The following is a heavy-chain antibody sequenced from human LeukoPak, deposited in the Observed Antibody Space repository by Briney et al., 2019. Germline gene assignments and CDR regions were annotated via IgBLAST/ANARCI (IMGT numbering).Heavy chain of an antibody. CDR3: AKDICSSTGCHEFDY. J-gene: IGHJ4*02. V-gene: IGHV1-24*01. CDR1: GYTLTELS. D-gene: IGHD2-2*01. CDR2: SDPEDGET. Sequence: ASVKVSCKVSGYTLTELSMHWVRQAPGKGLEWMGGSDPEDGETIYAQKFQGRVTMTEDTPTDTAYMELSSLRAEDTALYYCAKDICSSTGCHEFDYWGQGTLVTVSS.